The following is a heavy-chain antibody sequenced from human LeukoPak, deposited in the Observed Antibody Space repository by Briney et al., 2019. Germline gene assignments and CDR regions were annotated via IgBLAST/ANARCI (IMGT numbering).Heavy chain of an antibody. CDR1: GGSISSGDYY. CDR2: IYYSGST. Sequence: PSETLSLTCTVSGGSISSGDYYWSWIRDPPGKGLEWIGYIYYSGSTYYNPSLKSRVTISVDTSKNQFSLKLSSVTAADTAVYYCARTYCSSTSCYEAYFDYWGQGTLVTVSS. CDR3: ARTYCSSTSCYEAYFDY. D-gene: IGHD2-2*01. J-gene: IGHJ4*02. V-gene: IGHV4-30-4*01.